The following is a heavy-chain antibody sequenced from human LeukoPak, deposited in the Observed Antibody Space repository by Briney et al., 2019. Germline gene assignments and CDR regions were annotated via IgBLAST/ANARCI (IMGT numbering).Heavy chain of an antibody. Sequence: ASVKVSCKASGYTFTSYAMHWVRQAPGQRLEWMGWINAANGNTEYSQKFQGRVTITRDTSASTAYMELSSLRSEDTAVYYCAREYEDIVVVPAGGYYGMDVWGKGTTVTVSS. D-gene: IGHD2-2*01. CDR3: AREYEDIVVVPAGGYYGMDV. V-gene: IGHV1-3*01. CDR2: INAANGNT. J-gene: IGHJ6*04. CDR1: GYTFTSYA.